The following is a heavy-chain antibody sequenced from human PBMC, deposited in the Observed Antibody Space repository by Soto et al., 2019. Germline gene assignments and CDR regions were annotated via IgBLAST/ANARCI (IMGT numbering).Heavy chain of an antibody. CDR2: IYYSGST. J-gene: IGHJ3*02. D-gene: IGHD3-10*01. Sequence: PSETLSLTCTVSGGSISSYYWSWIRQPPGKGLEWIGDIYYSGSTNYNPSLKSRVTISVDTSKNQFSLKLSSVTAADTAVYFCGRRYGLSAFDIWGQGTMVTVSS. V-gene: IGHV4-59*08. CDR1: GGSISSYY. CDR3: GRRYGLSAFDI.